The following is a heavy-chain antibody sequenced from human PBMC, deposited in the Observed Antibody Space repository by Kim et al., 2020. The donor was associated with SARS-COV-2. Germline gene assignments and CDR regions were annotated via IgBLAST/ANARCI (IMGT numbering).Heavy chain of an antibody. CDR2: ISSSGSTI. CDR1: GFTFSSYE. J-gene: IGHJ4*02. D-gene: IGHD3-3*01. V-gene: IGHV3-48*03. CDR3: ARDGFEEITIFGVVISPHSFDY. Sequence: GGSLRLSCAVSGFTFSSYEMNWVRQAPGKGLEWVSYISSSGSTIYYADSVKGRFTISRDNAKNSLYLQMNSLRAEDTAVYYCARDGFEEITIFGVVISPHSFDYWGQGTLVTVSS.